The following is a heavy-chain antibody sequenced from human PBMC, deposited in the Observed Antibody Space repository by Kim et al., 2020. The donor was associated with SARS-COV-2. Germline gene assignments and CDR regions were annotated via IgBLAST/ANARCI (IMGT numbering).Heavy chain of an antibody. V-gene: IGHV3-30*04. CDR2: ISYDGSNK. CDR3: AREFGELTTSYYYGMDV. D-gene: IGHD3-10*01. Sequence: GGSLRLSCAASGFTFSSYAMHWVRQAPGKGLEWVAVISYDGSNKYYADSVKGRFTISRDNSKNTLYLQMNSLRAEDTAVYYCAREFGELTTSYYYGMDVWAQETTVSLPS. CDR1: GFTFSSYA. J-gene: IGHJ6*02.